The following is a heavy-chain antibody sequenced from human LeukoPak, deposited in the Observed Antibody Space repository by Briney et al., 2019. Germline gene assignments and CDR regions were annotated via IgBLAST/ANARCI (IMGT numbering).Heavy chain of an antibody. Sequence: GRSLRLSCAASGFTFSSYAMSWVRQAPGKGLEWVSAISGSGGSTYYADSVKGRFTISRDNSKNTLYLQMNSLRAEDTAVYYCAKVIVPAAIRRGFDYWGQGTLVTVSS. CDR1: GFTFSSYA. CDR2: ISGSGGST. CDR3: AKVIVPAAIRRGFDY. J-gene: IGHJ4*02. V-gene: IGHV3-23*01. D-gene: IGHD2-2*02.